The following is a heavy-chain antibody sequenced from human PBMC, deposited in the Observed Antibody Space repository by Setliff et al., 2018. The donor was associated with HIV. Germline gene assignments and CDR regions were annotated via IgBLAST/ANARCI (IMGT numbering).Heavy chain of an antibody. J-gene: IGHJ4*02. D-gene: IGHD6-19*01. CDR2: IKQDGSEK. CDR3: ARDGYSSGWYEFDY. CDR1: GFTFSSYW. V-gene: IGHV3-7*03. Sequence: GGSLRLSCAASGFTFSSYWMSWVRQAPGKGLEWVANIKQDGSEKYYVDSVKGRFTISRDNAKNSLYLQMNSLRAEDTAVYYCARDGYSSGWYEFDYWGQGTLVTVLL.